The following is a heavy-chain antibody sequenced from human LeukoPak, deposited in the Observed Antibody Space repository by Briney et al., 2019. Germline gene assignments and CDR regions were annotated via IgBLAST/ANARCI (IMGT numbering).Heavy chain of an antibody. CDR2: INTDGSIT. CDR3: AKDSTTSGPNYFDY. CDR1: GFTFSSFW. J-gene: IGHJ4*02. D-gene: IGHD5/OR15-5a*01. V-gene: IGHV3-74*01. Sequence: PGGSLRLSCAASGFTFSSFWMHWVRQAPGKGLVWVSRINTDGSITSYADSVKGRFTISRDNSKNTLYLQMNSLRAEDTAVYYCAKDSTTSGPNYFDYWGQGTLVTVSS.